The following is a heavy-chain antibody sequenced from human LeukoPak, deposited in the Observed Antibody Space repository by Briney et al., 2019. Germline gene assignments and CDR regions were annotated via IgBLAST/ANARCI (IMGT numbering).Heavy chain of an antibody. V-gene: IGHV4-34*01. J-gene: IGHJ6*03. CDR3: ARRSVDPGYYYMDV. D-gene: IGHD1-1*01. Sequence: SETLSLTCAVYGRSFSGYYWSWIRQPPGKGPEWIGEINHSGSTNYNPSLKSRVTISVDTSKNQFSLKLSSVTAADTAVYYCARRSVDPGYYYMDVWGKGTTVTVSS. CDR2: INHSGST. CDR1: GRSFSGYY.